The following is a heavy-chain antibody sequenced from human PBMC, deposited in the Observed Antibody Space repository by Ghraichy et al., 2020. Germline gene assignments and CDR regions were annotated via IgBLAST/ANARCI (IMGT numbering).Heavy chain of an antibody. CDR2: ISSSSSYI. D-gene: IGHD3-3*01. CDR1: GLTFSSYS. J-gene: IGHJ4*02. Sequence: GGSLRLSCAASGLTFSSYSMNWVRQAPGKGLEWVSSISSSSSYIYYADSVKGRFTISRDNAKNSLYLQMNSLRAEDTAVYYCARGDDFWSGYYAIKNFDYWGQGTLVTVSS. V-gene: IGHV3-21*01. CDR3: ARGDDFWSGYYAIKNFDY.